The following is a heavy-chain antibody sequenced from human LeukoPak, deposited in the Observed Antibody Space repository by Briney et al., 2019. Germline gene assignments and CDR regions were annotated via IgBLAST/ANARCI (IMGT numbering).Heavy chain of an antibody. J-gene: IGHJ4*02. CDR2: ISYDGSNK. CDR3: AKDDYYYDSSGYFPAPDY. D-gene: IGHD3-22*01. Sequence: GGSLRLSCAASGFTFSSYGMHWVRQAPGKGLEWVAVISYDGSNKYYADSVKGRFTISRDNSKNTPYLQMNSLRAEDTAVYYCAKDDYYYDSSGYFPAPDYWGQGTLVTVSS. V-gene: IGHV3-30*18. CDR1: GFTFSSYG.